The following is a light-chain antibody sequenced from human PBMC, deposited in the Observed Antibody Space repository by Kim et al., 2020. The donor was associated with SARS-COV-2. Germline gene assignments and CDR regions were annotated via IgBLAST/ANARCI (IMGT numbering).Light chain of an antibody. CDR1: SLRSYY. CDR2: GKN. J-gene: IGLJ1*01. CDR3: NSRDSSGNYLEV. V-gene: IGLV3-19*01. Sequence: SSELTQDPAVSVALGQTVRITCQGDSLRSYYASWYQQKPGQAPVLVIYGKNNRPSGIPDRFSGSSSGNTASLTITGAQAEDEADYYCNSRDSSGNYLEVF.